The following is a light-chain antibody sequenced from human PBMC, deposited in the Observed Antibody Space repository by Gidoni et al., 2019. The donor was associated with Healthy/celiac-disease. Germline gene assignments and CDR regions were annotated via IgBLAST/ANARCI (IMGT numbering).Light chain of an antibody. CDR1: QSISSY. CDR3: QQSYSTPPT. V-gene: IGKV1-39*01. J-gene: IGKJ4*01. Sequence: DIQMTQSPSSLSASVGDRVTITCRASQSISSYLNWYQQKPGKAPNVLIYAASSLQSGVPSRFSSSGSGTDFTLTISSLQPEDFATYYCQQSYSTPPTFGGGTKVEIK. CDR2: AAS.